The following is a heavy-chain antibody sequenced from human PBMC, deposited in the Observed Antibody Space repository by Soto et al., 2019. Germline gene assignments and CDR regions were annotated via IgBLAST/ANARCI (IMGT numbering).Heavy chain of an antibody. CDR3: ARHVMEYCISSSCDARRMFDWFDP. V-gene: IGHV4-39*01. CDR2: IYYSGST. Sequence: PSETLSLTCTVSGGSISSSSYYWGWIRQPPGKGLEWIGSIYYSGSTYYNPSLKSRVTISVDTSKNQFSLKLSSVTAADTAVYYCARHVMEYCISSSCDARRMFDWFDPWGERNLFTLSS. D-gene: IGHD2-2*01. J-gene: IGHJ5*02. CDR1: GGSISSSSYY.